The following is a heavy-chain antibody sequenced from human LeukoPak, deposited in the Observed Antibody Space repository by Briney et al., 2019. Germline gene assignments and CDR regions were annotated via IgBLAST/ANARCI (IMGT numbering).Heavy chain of an antibody. CDR2: ISGSGGST. V-gene: IGHV3-23*01. Sequence: HPGGSLRLSCAASGFTSSSYAMSWVRQAPGKGLEWVSAISGSGGSTYYADSVKGRFTISRDNSKNTLYLQMNSLRAEDTAVYYCAKERYGGLRFLEWLLYPHSGFDYWGQGTLVTVSS. CDR1: GFTSSSYA. J-gene: IGHJ4*02. CDR3: AKERYGGLRFLEWLLYPHSGFDY. D-gene: IGHD3-3*01.